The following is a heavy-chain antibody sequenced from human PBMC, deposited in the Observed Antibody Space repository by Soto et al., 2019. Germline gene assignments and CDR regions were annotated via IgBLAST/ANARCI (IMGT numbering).Heavy chain of an antibody. CDR2: INPNSGGT. Sequence: QVRLVQSGAEVKKPGASVKVSCRASGYTFTGYYMHWVRQAPGQGLEWMGWINPNSGGTNFAQKFQGRVTMTRDMSISTAYMELSRLRSDDTDVYYCARGNRILEWLLRGNRFDPWGQGTLVTVSS. V-gene: IGHV1-2*02. CDR1: GYTFTGYY. D-gene: IGHD3-3*01. CDR3: ARGNRILEWLLRGNRFDP. J-gene: IGHJ5*02.